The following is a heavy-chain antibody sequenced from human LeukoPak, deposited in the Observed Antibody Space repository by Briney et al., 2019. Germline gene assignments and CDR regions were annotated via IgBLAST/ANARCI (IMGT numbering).Heavy chain of an antibody. CDR2: ISSSGGST. V-gene: IGHV3-23*01. CDR1: GFTFSSSA. Sequence: GSLLLSCAASGFTFSSSAMSWVRQAPGKVLEWVSVISSSGGSTYYADSVKGRFTIFGDNSKNTLYLQMSSLRAEDTAVYYCAKGSRSIAVDNLCDYWGQGTLVTVSS. D-gene: IGHD6-6*01. CDR3: AKGSRSIAVDNLCDY. J-gene: IGHJ4*02.